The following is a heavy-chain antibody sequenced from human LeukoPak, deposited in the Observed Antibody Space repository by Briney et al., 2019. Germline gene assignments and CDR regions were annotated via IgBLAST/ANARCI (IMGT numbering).Heavy chain of an antibody. CDR1: GYNFSSYW. CDR2: IYLGDSDT. Sequence: GESLKISCKGSGYNFSSYWIGWVRQMFGKGLEWMGIIYLGDSDTRYSPSFQGQVTISDDKSISTAYLQWSSLKASDTAIHYCARLGGGYVTHWGQGTLVTVSS. J-gene: IGHJ4*02. CDR3: ARLGGGYVTH. V-gene: IGHV5-51*01. D-gene: IGHD5-24*01.